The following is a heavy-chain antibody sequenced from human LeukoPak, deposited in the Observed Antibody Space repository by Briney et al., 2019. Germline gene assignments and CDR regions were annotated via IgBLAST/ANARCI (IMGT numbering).Heavy chain of an antibody. CDR3: AKVPDYDFWSGYHFDY. D-gene: IGHD3-3*01. CDR1: GFTFSSYA. V-gene: IGHV3-23*01. J-gene: IGHJ4*02. Sequence: PGGSLRLSCAASGFTFSSYAMSWVRQAPGKGLEWVSAISGSGGSTYYADSVKGGFTISRDNSKNTLYLQMNSPRAEDTAVYYCAKVPDYDFWSGYHFDYWGQGTLVTVSS. CDR2: ISGSGGST.